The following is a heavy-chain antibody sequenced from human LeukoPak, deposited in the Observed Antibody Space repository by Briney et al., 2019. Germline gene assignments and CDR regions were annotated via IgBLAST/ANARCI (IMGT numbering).Heavy chain of an antibody. J-gene: IGHJ4*02. CDR1: GGSFSGYY. CDR3: ASFMSGSYYRN. CDR2: INHSGST. Sequence: SETLSLTCAVYGGSFSGYYWSWIRQPPGKGLEWIGEINHSGSTNYNPSLKSRVTISVDTSKNQFSLKLSSVTAADTAVYYCASFMSGSYYRNWGQGTLVTVSS. V-gene: IGHV4-34*01. D-gene: IGHD1-26*01.